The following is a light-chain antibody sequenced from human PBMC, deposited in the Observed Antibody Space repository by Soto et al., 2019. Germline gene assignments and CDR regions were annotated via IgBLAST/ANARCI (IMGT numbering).Light chain of an antibody. V-gene: IGKV3-20*01. J-gene: IGKJ2*01. CDR1: QSVSSSY. Sequence: EIVLTQSPGTLSLSPGERATLSCRASQSVSSSYLAWYQQKPGQAPRLLIYGASSRATGIPERFSGSGSGTDFTLTISRLEPEDFAVYYGQQDGSSRFLGQGTKLEIK. CDR3: QQDGSSRF. CDR2: GAS.